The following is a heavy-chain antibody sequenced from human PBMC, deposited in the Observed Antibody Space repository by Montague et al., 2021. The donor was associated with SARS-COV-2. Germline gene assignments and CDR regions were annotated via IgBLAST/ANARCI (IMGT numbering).Heavy chain of an antibody. Sequence: SETLSLTCTVSGGSISSYYWSWIRQPPGKGLEWIGYIYYSGGSNYNPSLKSRGTISIDTTKNQFSLNLNSVTAADGAVYYCASPGGYCSGGSCYYVYWGQGTMVTVSS. CDR1: GGSISSYY. J-gene: IGHJ4*02. V-gene: IGHV4-59*01. CDR2: IYYSGGS. CDR3: ASPGGYCSGGSCYYVY. D-gene: IGHD2-15*01.